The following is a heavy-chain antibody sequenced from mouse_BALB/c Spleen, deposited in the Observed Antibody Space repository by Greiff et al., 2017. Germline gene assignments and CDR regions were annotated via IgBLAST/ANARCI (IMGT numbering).Heavy chain of an antibody. Sequence: VQLQQSGAELARPGASVKLSCKASGYTFTSYWMQWVKQRPGQGLEWIGAIYPGDGDTRYTQKFKGKATLTADKSSSTAYMQLSSLASEDSAVYYCARRGIYYGNYGYAMDYWGQGTSVTVSS. CDR1: GYTFTSYW. J-gene: IGHJ4*01. D-gene: IGHD2-1*01. CDR3: ARRGIYYGNYGYAMDY. V-gene: IGHV1-87*01. CDR2: IYPGDGDT.